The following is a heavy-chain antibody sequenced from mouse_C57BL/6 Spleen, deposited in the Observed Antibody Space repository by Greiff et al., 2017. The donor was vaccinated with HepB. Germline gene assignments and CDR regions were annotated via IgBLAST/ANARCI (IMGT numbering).Heavy chain of an antibody. J-gene: IGHJ4*01. D-gene: IGHD2-1*01. V-gene: IGHV1-80*01. CDR2: IYPGDGDT. CDR1: GYAFSSYW. Sequence: QVQLQQSGAELVKPGASVKISCKASGYAFSSYWMNWVKQRPGKGLEWIGQIYPGDGDTNYNGKFKGKATLTADKSSSTAYMQLSSLTSEDSAVYFCANGNYGGSYPYYWGQGTSVTVSS. CDR3: ANGNYGGSYPYY.